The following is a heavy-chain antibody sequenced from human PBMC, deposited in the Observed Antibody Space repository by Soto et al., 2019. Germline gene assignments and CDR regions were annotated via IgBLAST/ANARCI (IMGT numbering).Heavy chain of an antibody. Sequence: QVQLVQSGAEVKKPGSSVKVSCKASGGTFSSYAISWVRQAPGQGLEWMGGIIPISGTANYAQKFQGRVTITADESTSKAHLELSSRRSEDTAVYYCARSQGSSTSLEIYYYYYYGMDVWGQGTTVTVSS. CDR2: IIPISGTA. CDR1: GGTFSSYA. J-gene: IGHJ6*02. V-gene: IGHV1-69*19. CDR3: ARSQGSSTSLEIYYYYYYGMDV. D-gene: IGHD2-2*01.